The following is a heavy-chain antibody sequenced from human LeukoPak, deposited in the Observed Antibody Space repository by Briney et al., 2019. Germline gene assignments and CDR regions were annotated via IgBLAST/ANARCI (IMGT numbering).Heavy chain of an antibody. J-gene: IGHJ6*03. CDR3: ARGRKSIAARPKVNYYYYYMDV. D-gene: IGHD6-6*01. CDR2: INHSGST. CDR1: GGSFSGYY. V-gene: IGHV4-34*01. Sequence: SETLSLTCAVYGGSFSGYYWSWIRQPPGKGLEWIGEINHSGSTNYNPSLKSRVTISVDTSKNQFSLKLSSVTAADTAVYYCARGRKSIAARPKVNYYYYYMDVWGKGTTVTVSS.